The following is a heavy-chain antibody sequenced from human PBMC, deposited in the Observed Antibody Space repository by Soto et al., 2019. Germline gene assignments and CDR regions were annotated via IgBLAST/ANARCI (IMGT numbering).Heavy chain of an antibody. Sequence: SVKVSCKASGGTFSSYAISWVRQAPGQGLEWMGGIIPIFGTANYAQKFQGRVTITADESTSTAYMELSSLRSEDTAVYYCARDYYDSSGYPHYYFDYWGQGTLVTVSS. V-gene: IGHV1-69*13. CDR3: ARDYYDSSGYPHYYFDY. D-gene: IGHD3-22*01. J-gene: IGHJ4*02. CDR2: IIPIFGTA. CDR1: GGTFSSYA.